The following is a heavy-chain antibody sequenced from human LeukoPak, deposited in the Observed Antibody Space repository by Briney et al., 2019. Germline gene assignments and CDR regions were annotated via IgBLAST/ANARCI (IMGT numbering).Heavy chain of an antibody. CDR3: ARNSGYDYGLLY. J-gene: IGHJ4*02. V-gene: IGHV3-48*01. CDR2: ISSSSSSK. CDR1: GFTFSSYS. Sequence: PGGSLRLSCAAPGFTFSSYSMNWVRQAPGKGLEWVSYISSSSSSKKYADSVKGRFTISRDNAKNSLYLQMNSLRAEDTAVYYCARNSGYDYGLLYWGQGTLVTVSS. D-gene: IGHD5-12*01.